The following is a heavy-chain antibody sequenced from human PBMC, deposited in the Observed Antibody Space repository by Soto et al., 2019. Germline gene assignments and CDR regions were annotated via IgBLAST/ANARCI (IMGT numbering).Heavy chain of an antibody. J-gene: IGHJ6*03. CDR1: GASLSGYY. CDR3: GGGRHYGSGSYSIRSGFQYYFYIDV. V-gene: IGHV4-34*01. Sequence: QVQLQQWGAGLLKPSETLSLTCAVYGASLSGYYWTWIRQSPGKGLEWIAEINESGSPNDSPSRKHLVTLSIATSTNQFSLTLSSVTAADTAVYYCGGGRHYGSGSYSIRSGFQYYFYIDVWGKGTTVIVSS. CDR2: INESGSP. D-gene: IGHD3-10*01.